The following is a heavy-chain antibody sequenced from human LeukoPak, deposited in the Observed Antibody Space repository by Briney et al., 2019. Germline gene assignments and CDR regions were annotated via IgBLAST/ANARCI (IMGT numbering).Heavy chain of an antibody. CDR1: GFTFSSYS. J-gene: IGHJ4*02. CDR2: ISSSSSYI. D-gene: IGHD6-13*01. V-gene: IGHV3-21*01. Sequence: GGSLRLSCAASGFTFSSYSMNWVRQAPGKGLEWVSSISSSSSYIYYADSVKGRFTISRDNAKNSLYLQMNSLRAEDTAVYYCARVFSLDSSSCYDYWGQGTLVTVSS. CDR3: ARVFSLDSSSCYDY.